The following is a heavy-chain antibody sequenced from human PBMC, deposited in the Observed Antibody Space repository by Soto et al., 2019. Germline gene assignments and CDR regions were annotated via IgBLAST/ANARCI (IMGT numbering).Heavy chain of an antibody. CDR1: GFTFSSYA. V-gene: IGHV3-23*01. D-gene: IGHD2-2*01. Sequence: PGGSLRLSCAASGFTFSSYAMSWVRQAPGKGLEWVSAISGSGGSTYYADSVKGRFTISRDNSRNTLDLQMNSLRVEDTAVYFCAKGGEGSCSKTSCLYFSDSWGQGTLVTV. CDR3: AKGGEGSCSKTSCLYFSDS. J-gene: IGHJ4*02. CDR2: ISGSGGST.